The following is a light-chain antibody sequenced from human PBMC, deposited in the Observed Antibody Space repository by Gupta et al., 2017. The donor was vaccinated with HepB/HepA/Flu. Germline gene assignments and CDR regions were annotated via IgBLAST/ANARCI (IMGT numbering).Light chain of an antibody. Sequence: EIVLTQSPATLSLSPGERATLSCRASPNVSNYFAWYQQKTDQAPRLIIFDTSNRAMSNPARFSGGGETNDFTLTSSIREEEVCVVYYEQHRSTSLTFGEGTQVEIK. CDR1: PNVSNY. CDR2: DTS. V-gene: IGKV3-11*01. J-gene: IGKJ4*01. CDR3: QHRSTSLT.